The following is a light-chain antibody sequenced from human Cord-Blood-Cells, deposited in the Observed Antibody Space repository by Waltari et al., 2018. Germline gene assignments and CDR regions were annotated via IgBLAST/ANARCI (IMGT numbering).Light chain of an antibody. CDR2: EVS. CDR1: QSVSSSY. CDR3: QQYGSSPLT. J-gene: IGKJ4*01. V-gene: IGKV3-20*01. Sequence: IVSTLAPGPPSLSPGERATLTCRASQSVSSSYLAWYQQQPGQAPRRLIYEVSSRATGIPDRFSGSGSGTDFTLTISRLEPEDVAVYYCQQYGSSPLTFGEGTKVEIK.